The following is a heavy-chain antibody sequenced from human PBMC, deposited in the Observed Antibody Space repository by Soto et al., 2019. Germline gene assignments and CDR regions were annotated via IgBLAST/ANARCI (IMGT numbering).Heavy chain of an antibody. D-gene: IGHD2-2*01. CDR3: ARARIVAVSGRTGGYYYYAMDL. CDR2: VIPRFGTT. J-gene: IGHJ6*01. Sequence: QVQLEQSGAAVKRPGSSVKVSCRASGGTFTSYSINWVRRAPGQGPEWMGAVIPRFGTTTYAQRFEVRVTVTADASTSTVLMEMSGLRSEDTAVYFCARARIVAVSGRTGGYYYYAMDLWGQGTAVIVSS. CDR1: GGTFTSYS. V-gene: IGHV1-69*01.